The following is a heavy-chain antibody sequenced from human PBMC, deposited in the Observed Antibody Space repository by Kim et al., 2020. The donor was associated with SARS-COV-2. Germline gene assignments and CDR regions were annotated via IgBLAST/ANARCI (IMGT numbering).Heavy chain of an antibody. D-gene: IGHD6-19*01. V-gene: IGHV3-11*01. Sequence: SVSGRITISRYNAQEALYLQMTSLRAEDTAVYYCARTVAGRIYAFDIWGQGTMVTVSS. J-gene: IGHJ3*02. CDR3: ARTVAGRIYAFDI.